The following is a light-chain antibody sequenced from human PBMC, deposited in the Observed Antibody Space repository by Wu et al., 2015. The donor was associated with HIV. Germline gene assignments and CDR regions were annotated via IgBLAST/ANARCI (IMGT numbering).Light chain of an antibody. CDR2: KAS. CDR3: QQYKSYPLT. CDR1: QSITNW. Sequence: DIQMTQSPSTLSASVGDRVTITCRASQSITNWLAWYQQKPGKAPKLLIYKASSLESGVPSRFSGSGSGTEFTLTISSLQPDDFATYYCQQYKSYPLTFGQGTKVEIK. J-gene: IGKJ1*01. V-gene: IGKV1-5*03.